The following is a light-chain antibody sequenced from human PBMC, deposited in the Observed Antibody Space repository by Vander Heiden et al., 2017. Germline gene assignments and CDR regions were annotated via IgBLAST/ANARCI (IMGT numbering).Light chain of an antibody. Sequence: HSSPAHPPSASGPPGQSVAISCTGSSSDVGGYEYVSWYQQHPGKAPKLIIYEVTKRSSGVPDRFSGSKSGNTASLTVSGLQAEDEADYYCSSYAGNNNKVFGTGTKVTVL. CDR1: SSDVGGYEY. CDR3: SSYAGNNNKV. V-gene: IGLV2-8*01. J-gene: IGLJ1*01. CDR2: EVT.